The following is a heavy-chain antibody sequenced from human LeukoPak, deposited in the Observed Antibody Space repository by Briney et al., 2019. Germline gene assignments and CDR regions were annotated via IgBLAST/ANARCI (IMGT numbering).Heavy chain of an antibody. J-gene: IGHJ4*02. CDR2: INHSGST. V-gene: IGHV4-34*01. CDR1: GGSFSGYY. Sequence: SETLSLTCAVYGGSFSGYYWSWIHQPPGKGLEWIGEINHSGSTNYNPSLKSRVTISVDTSKNQFSLKLSSVTAADTAVYYCARGLNSGYVRLWGQGTLVTVSS. D-gene: IGHD5-12*01. CDR3: ARGLNSGYVRL.